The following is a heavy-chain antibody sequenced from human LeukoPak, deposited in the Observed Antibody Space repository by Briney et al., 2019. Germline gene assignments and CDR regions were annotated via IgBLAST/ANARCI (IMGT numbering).Heavy chain of an antibody. V-gene: IGHV1-18*01. D-gene: IGHD3-22*01. CDR1: GYTFTSYG. CDR2: ISAYNGNT. J-gene: IGHJ4*02. Sequence: ASVKVSCKASGYTFTSYGISWVRQAPRQGLEWMGWISAYNGNTNYAQKLQGRVTMTTDTSTSTAYMELRSLRSDDTAVYYCASSGNYDSSGYYPYWGQGTLVTVSS. CDR3: ASSGNYDSSGYYPY.